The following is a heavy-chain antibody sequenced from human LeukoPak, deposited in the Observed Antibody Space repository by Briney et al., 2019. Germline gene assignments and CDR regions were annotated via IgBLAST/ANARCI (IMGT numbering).Heavy chain of an antibody. CDR3: ARVGYSYARSDAFDI. V-gene: IGHV4-61*02. Sequence: PSETLSLTCTVSGGSISSDNYSWSWIRQPAGKGLEWIGRVYTSGSTNYNPSLKSRVTISVDTSKNQFSLKLSSVTAADTAVYYCARVGYSYARSDAFDIWGQGTMVTVSS. D-gene: IGHD5-18*01. CDR1: GGSISSDNYS. J-gene: IGHJ3*02. CDR2: VYTSGST.